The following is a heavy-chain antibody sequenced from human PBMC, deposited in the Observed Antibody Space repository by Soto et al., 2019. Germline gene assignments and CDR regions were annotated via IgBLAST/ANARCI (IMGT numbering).Heavy chain of an antibody. CDR3: ASSLRFLERSISY. J-gene: IGHJ4*02. V-gene: IGHV1-69*13. CDR1: GGTFTNSI. D-gene: IGHD3-3*01. Sequence: SVKVSCKASGGTFTNSIIDWVRQAPGQGLEWMGGIIPMFGTPKYAQRFQDRVTITADVSTGTAYMELSSLRSEDTAVYYCASSLRFLERSISYWGQGTLVTVSS. CDR2: IIPMFGTP.